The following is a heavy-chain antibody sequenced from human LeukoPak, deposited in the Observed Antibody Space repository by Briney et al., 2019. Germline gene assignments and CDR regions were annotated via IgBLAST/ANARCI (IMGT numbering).Heavy chain of an antibody. D-gene: IGHD3-22*01. V-gene: IGHV4-38-2*01. CDR1: GFSIRNAYY. J-gene: IGHJ4*02. CDR2: IYHSGST. Sequence: PSETLSLTCAVYGFSIRNAYYWGWIRQPPWKGLEWLGSIYHSGSTYYIPSLNSRVTISVDPSKNQFSLRLNSVTAADTAVYFCVCNTGYYSGAQVDYWGQGTLVTVSS. CDR3: VCNTGYYSGAQVDY.